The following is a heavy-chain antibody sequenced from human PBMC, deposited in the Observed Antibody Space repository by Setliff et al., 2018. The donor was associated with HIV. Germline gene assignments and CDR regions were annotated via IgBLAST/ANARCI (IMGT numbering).Heavy chain of an antibody. Sequence: PSETLSLTCAVYGGSFSGYYWSWIRQPPGKGLEWIGEINHSGSTNYNPSLKSRVTISVDTSKNQFSLKLSSVTAADTAVYYCARVEYLWSPSSGWYHGPFDYWGQGTLVTVS. CDR2: INHSGST. D-gene: IGHD6-19*01. J-gene: IGHJ4*02. V-gene: IGHV4-34*01. CDR3: ARVEYLWSPSSGWYHGPFDY. CDR1: GGSFSGYY.